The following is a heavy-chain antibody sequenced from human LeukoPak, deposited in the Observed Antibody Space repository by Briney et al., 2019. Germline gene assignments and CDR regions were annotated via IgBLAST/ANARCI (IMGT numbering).Heavy chain of an antibody. J-gene: IGHJ4*02. Sequence: SETLSLTCTVSGYSISSGYYWGWIRQPPGKGLEWIGSIYHSGSSYCNPSLKSRVTISVDTSKNQFSLKLSSVTAADTAVYYCARDDFWSGYVDYWGQGTLVTVSS. CDR2: IYHSGSS. CDR1: GYSISSGYY. D-gene: IGHD3-3*01. CDR3: ARDDFWSGYVDY. V-gene: IGHV4-38-2*02.